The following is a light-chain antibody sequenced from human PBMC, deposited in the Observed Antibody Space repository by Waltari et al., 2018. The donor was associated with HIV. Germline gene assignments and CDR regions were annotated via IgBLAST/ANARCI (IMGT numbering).Light chain of an antibody. CDR1: TLRSYS. V-gene: IGLV3-19*01. CDR2: DKA. Sequence: SSELTQDPAVSVALGQTVRITCQGDTLRSYSASWYQQKPGQAPVLVMYDKANRPSGLPDRFSGSSSGNTVSLTITGAQAEDDADYYCHSRDSSGNLWVFGGGTMVTVL. CDR3: HSRDSSGNLWV. J-gene: IGLJ3*02.